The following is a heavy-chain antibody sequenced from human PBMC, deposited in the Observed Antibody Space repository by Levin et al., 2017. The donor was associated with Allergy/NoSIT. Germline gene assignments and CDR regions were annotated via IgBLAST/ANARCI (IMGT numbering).Heavy chain of an antibody. Sequence: PPASVKVSCKASTYTFTSYGISWVRQAPGQGLEWMGWISGSNGNSNYAQKFQDRVTMTTDTSTSTAYMELRSLRSDDTAVYYCVTDRFSGYRSSHEPELGDYWGQGTLVTVSS. CDR3: VTDRFSGYRSSHEPELGDY. CDR2: ISGSNGNS. CDR1: TYTFTSYG. D-gene: IGHD6-6*01. V-gene: IGHV1-18*01. J-gene: IGHJ4*02.